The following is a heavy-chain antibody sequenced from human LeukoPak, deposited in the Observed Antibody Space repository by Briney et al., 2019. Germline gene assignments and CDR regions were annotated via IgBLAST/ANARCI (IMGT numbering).Heavy chain of an antibody. CDR3: AREANYYDSSGYQTYFQH. J-gene: IGHJ1*01. Sequence: GGSLRLSCAASGFTVSSNYMSWVRQAPGKGLEWVSVIYSGGSTYYADSVKGRFTISRDNSKNTLYLQMNSLRAEDTAVYYCAREANYYDSSGYQTYFQHWGQGTLVTASS. D-gene: IGHD3-22*01. CDR2: IYSGGST. V-gene: IGHV3-66*01. CDR1: GFTVSSNY.